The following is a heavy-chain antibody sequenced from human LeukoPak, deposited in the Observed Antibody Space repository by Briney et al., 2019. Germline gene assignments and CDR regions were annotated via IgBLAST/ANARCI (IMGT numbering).Heavy chain of an antibody. Sequence: PGGSLSLSCAASGFTFSSYAMSWVRQAPGKGLEWVSAISGSGGSTYYADSVKGRLTISRDNSKNTLYLQMNSLRDEDTAVYYCAKSLAYCGGDCEYWGQGTLVTVSS. CDR1: GFTFSSYA. CDR2: ISGSGGST. D-gene: IGHD2-21*02. J-gene: IGHJ4*02. CDR3: AKSLAYCGGDCEY. V-gene: IGHV3-23*01.